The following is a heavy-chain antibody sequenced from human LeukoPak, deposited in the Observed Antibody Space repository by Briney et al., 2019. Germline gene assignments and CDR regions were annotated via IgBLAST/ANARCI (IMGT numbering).Heavy chain of an antibody. CDR1: GFTFSSHG. CDR3: AKAPGGTYYYDSSGYLYFQH. Sequence: PGGSLRLSCAASGFTFSSHGMHWVRQAPGKGLEWVAVISYDGSNKYYADSVKGRFTISRDNSKNTLYLQMNSLRAEDTAVYYCAKAPGGTYYYDSSGYLYFQHWGQGTLVTVSS. V-gene: IGHV3-30*18. J-gene: IGHJ1*01. D-gene: IGHD3-22*01. CDR2: ISYDGSNK.